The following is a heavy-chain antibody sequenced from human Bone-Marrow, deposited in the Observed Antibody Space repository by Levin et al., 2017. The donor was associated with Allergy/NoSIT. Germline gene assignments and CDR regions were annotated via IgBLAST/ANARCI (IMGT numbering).Heavy chain of an antibody. J-gene: IGHJ5*02. CDR1: GFTFSSYG. CDR3: AKVGSSWYIVDWFDP. CDR2: ISYDGSNK. Sequence: PGGSLRLSCAASGFTFSSYGMHWVRQAPGKGLEWVAVISYDGSNKYYADSVKGRFTISRDNSKNTLYLQMNSLRAEDTAVYYCAKVGSSWYIVDWFDPWGQGTLVTVSS. D-gene: IGHD6-13*01. V-gene: IGHV3-30*18.